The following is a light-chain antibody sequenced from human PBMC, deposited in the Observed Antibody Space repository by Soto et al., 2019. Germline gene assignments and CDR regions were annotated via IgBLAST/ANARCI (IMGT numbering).Light chain of an antibody. Sequence: QSALTQPRSVSGSPGQSVTISCTGTSSDVGAYNYVSWYQQHPGNAPKLMIYDVHNRPSGVPDRFSGSKSGNTASLTISGLQAEDEADYYCCSYTGTFWVFGGGTKLTVL. CDR2: DVH. V-gene: IGLV2-11*01. CDR3: CSYTGTFWV. CDR1: SSDVGAYNY. J-gene: IGLJ3*02.